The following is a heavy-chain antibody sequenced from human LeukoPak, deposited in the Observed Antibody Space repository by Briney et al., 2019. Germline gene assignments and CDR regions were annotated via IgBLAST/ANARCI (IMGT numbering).Heavy chain of an antibody. V-gene: IGHV4-39*07. J-gene: IGHJ5*02. CDR3: ARVFDGGKQQPINWFDP. Sequence: SETLSLTCPVSGGSISSSSYYWGWIRQPPGKGLEWIGSIYYSGSTYYNPSLKSRVTISVDTSKNQFSLKLSSVTAADTAVYYCARVFDGGKQQPINWFDPWGQGTLVTVSS. CDR1: GGSISSSSYY. D-gene: IGHD6-13*01. CDR2: IYYSGST.